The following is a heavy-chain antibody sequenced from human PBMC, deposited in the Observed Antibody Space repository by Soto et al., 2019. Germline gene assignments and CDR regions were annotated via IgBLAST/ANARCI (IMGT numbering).Heavy chain of an antibody. Sequence: EVQLLESGGGLVQPGGSLRLSCAASGFSFSNYAMYWVRQAPGKGLAWVSGISDSGTGTYYADSVKGRFTISRDNSKNTVYLQMKSLRAEDTAVYYCAKDHTVVIRDAFDIWGQGTMVNVSS. J-gene: IGHJ3*02. CDR3: AKDHTVVIRDAFDI. CDR1: GFSFSNYA. D-gene: IGHD3-22*01. CDR2: ISDSGTGT. V-gene: IGHV3-23*01.